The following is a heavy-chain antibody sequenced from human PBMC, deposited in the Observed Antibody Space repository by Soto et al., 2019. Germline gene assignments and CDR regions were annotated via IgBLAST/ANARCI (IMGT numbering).Heavy chain of an antibody. D-gene: IGHD2-15*01. V-gene: IGHV3-30*09. J-gene: IGHJ3*02. CDR3: ARGGRGLRGAFDI. CDR2: ISYNGLSQ. CDR1: GFSFSSYS. Sequence: QGQLMESGGGVVQPGKSLRLSCAASGFSFSSYSLHWVRQAPGKGLEWVAVISYNGLSQFYADSVRGRLAISRDNAKNTLYLQMNSLRDEDTAVYLCARGGRGLRGAFDIWGQGTRVTVSS.